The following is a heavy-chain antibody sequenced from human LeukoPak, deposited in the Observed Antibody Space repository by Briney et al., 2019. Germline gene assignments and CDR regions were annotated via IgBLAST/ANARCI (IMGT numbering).Heavy chain of an antibody. CDR1: GFTISTNY. V-gene: IGHV3-53*01. CDR2: LHSGGHT. J-gene: IGHJ2*01. D-gene: IGHD7-27*01. CDR3: VRGLSGVSSWYFDL. Sequence: GGSLRLSCVASGFTISTNYLSWVRQAPGKGLVWVSALHSGGHTFYADSVRGRFIISRDISKNTLHLQMNDLGAEDTALYYCVRGLSGVSSWYFDLWGRGTLVSVSS.